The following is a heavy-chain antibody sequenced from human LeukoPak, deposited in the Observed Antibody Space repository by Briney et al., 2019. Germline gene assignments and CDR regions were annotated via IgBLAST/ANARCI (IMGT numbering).Heavy chain of an antibody. CDR1: GFTFSSYA. J-gene: IGHJ6*02. CDR3: AKDLTPGLRYYYYYGMDV. Sequence: TGGSLRLSCAAYGFTFSSYAMSWVRQAPGKGVEWVSAISGSGGSTYYADSVKGRFTISRDNSKNTLYLQMNSLRAEDTAVYYCAKDLTPGLRYYYYYGMDVWGQGTTVTVSS. D-gene: IGHD4/OR15-4a*01. V-gene: IGHV3-23*01. CDR2: ISGSGGST.